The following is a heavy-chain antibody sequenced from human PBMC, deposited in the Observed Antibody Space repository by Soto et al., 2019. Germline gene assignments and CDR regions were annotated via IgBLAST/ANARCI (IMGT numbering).Heavy chain of an antibody. CDR2: IHPNSGDT. D-gene: IGHD4-4*01. J-gene: IGHJ5*02. CDR3: TRDYSTGTNSYKWFDP. V-gene: IGHV1-2*02. CDR1: GYTFTDHY. Sequence: QVQLVQSGAEVKEPGASMKVSCKASGYTFTDHYINWVRQAPGQGPEYMGWIHPNSGDTNYVQRSQRRLIMTRDTSINTAYRELRTLTSDDTAVYYCTRDYSTGTNSYKWFDPWGQGTLVTVSP.